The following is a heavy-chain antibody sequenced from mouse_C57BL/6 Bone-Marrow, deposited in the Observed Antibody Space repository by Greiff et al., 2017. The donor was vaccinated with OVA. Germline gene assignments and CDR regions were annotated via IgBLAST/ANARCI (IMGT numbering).Heavy chain of an antibody. CDR3: ARSRYDGYYDVRPWFAY. CDR1: GYTFTDHT. CDR2: IYPRDGST. Sequence: QVQLQQSDAELVKPGASVKISCKVSGYTFTDHTIHWMKQRPEQGLEWIGYIYPRDGSTKYNEKFKGKATLTADKSSSTAYMQLNSLTSEDSAVYFCARSRYDGYYDVRPWFAYWGQGTLVTVSA. V-gene: IGHV1-78*01. J-gene: IGHJ3*01. D-gene: IGHD2-3*01.